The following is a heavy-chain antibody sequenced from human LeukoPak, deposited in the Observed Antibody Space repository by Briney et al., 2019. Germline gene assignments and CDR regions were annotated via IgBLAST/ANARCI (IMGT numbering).Heavy chain of an antibody. CDR3: ASNSGCDRPPGAY. D-gene: IGHD5-12*01. Sequence: PGGSLTQTCAASGFTFSTYSRNWVRQAPGQGLEWVSYISSSSSSIYYADSVRGRFTISRDNAKNSLYLQMNSLRDEDTAVYYCASNSGCDRPPGAYWGQGTLVTVSS. V-gene: IGHV3-48*02. CDR1: GFTFSTYS. J-gene: IGHJ4*02. CDR2: ISSSSSSI.